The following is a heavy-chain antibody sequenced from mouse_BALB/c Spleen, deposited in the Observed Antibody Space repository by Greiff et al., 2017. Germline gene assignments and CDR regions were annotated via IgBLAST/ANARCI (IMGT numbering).Heavy chain of an antibody. CDR3: AREDGYPWYFDY. Sequence: VQLQQSGAELVRPGTSVKISCKASGYAFTNYWLGWVKQRPGHGLEWIGDIYPGSGNTYYNEKFKGKATLTADKSSSTAYMQLSSLTSEDSAVYFCAREDGYPWYFDYWGQGTTITVSS. CDR1: GYAFTNYW. CDR2: IYPGSGNT. J-gene: IGHJ2*01. V-gene: IGHV1-63*01. D-gene: IGHD2-3*01.